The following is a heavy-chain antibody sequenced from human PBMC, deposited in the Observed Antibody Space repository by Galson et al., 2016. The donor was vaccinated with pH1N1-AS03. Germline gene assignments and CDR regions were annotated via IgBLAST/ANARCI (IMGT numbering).Heavy chain of an antibody. CDR2: IGGADLST. Sequence: SLRLSCAASGFTFSTYAMSWVRQAPGKGLEWVSSIGGADLSTYYADSVKGRFTVSRDNSKNTLYLQMNGLRAEDTAIYYCASPRASGTTMVTRLDYWGQGILVTVSS. CDR1: GFTFSTYA. J-gene: IGHJ4*02. D-gene: IGHD5-18*01. CDR3: ASPRASGTTMVTRLDY. V-gene: IGHV3-23*01.